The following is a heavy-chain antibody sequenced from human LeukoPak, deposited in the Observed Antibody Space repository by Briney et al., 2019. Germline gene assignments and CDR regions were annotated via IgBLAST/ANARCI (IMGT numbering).Heavy chain of an antibody. V-gene: IGHV4-34*01. CDR1: GGSFSDYY. CDR3: ARQQLVPLAQSFDY. Sequence: SETLSLTCAVYGGSFSDYYWSWIRQPPGKGLEWIGEIDHSGSTNYNPSLNSRVTISVDTSKNQFSLKLNSLTAADTAVYYCARQQLVPLAQSFDYWGQGTLVTVSS. D-gene: IGHD6-6*01. J-gene: IGHJ4*02. CDR2: IDHSGST.